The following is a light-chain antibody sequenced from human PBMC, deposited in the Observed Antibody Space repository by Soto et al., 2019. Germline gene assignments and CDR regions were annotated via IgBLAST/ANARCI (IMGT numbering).Light chain of an antibody. J-gene: IGLJ1*01. Sequence: QSALTQPRSVSGSPGQSVTISCTGTSSDVGGYNYVSWYQQHPGKVPKLIIYDVTQRPSGVPDRFSGSKSGNTASLTISGLQAEDEADYYCCSYAGTYIFVFGTGTKLTVL. CDR3: CSYAGTYIFV. CDR2: DVT. CDR1: SSDVGGYNY. V-gene: IGLV2-11*01.